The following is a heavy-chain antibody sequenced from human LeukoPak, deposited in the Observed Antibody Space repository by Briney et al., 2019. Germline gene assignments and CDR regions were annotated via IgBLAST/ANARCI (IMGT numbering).Heavy chain of an antibody. Sequence: GGSLRLSCAASGFTFSSHWMSWVRQAPGKGLEWVANIKEDGSEKYYGDSVKGRFTISRDNAKKSLCLQMNSLRAEDTAVYYCARVGSGEGMDWGQGTLVTVSS. CDR2: IKEDGSEK. J-gene: IGHJ4*02. CDR3: ARVGSGEGMD. V-gene: IGHV3-7*01. D-gene: IGHD6-19*01. CDR1: GFTFSSHW.